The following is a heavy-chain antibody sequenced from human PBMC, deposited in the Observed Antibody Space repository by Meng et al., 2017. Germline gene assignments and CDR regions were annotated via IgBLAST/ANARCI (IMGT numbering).Heavy chain of an antibody. J-gene: IGHJ5*02. CDR2: ISSSSTYK. CDR1: GFTFTTST. CDR3: VRGSGSYSS. Sequence: VKLVESGGGLVIPGGSLRLSCAASGFTFTTSTMNWVRQAPGKGLEWVSSISSSSTYKYYADSVKGRFTISRDDPNNSLYVQMNSLTAGDTAVYYCVRGSGSYSSWGQGTLVTVSS. V-gene: IGHV3-21*02. D-gene: IGHD1-26*01.